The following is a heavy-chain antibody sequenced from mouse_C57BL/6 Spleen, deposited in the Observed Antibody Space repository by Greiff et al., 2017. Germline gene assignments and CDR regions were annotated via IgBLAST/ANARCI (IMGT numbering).Heavy chain of an antibody. CDR2: IYPGNSDT. J-gene: IGHJ2*01. D-gene: IGHD2-4*01. Sequence: EVQLQQSGTVLARPGASVKMSCKTSGYTFTSYWMHWVKQRPGQGLEWIGAIYPGNSDTSYNQKFKGKAKLTAVTSASTAYMELSSLTNEDSAVYYCTRTPYYDYDDGSFDYWGQGTTLTVSS. V-gene: IGHV1-5*01. CDR1: GYTFTSYW. CDR3: TRTPYYDYDDGSFDY.